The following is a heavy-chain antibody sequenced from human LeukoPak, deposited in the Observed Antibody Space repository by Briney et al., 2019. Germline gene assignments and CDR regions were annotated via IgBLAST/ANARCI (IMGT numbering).Heavy chain of an antibody. CDR2: ISSSSSYI. CDR1: GFTFSSYS. Sequence: GGSLRLSCAASGFTFSSYSMNWVRQAPGKGLEWVSSISSSSSYIYYADSVKGRFTISRDNAKNSLYLQMNSLRAEDTAVYYCARHRKWKPRQQLGLIDYWGQGTLVTVSS. J-gene: IGHJ4*02. D-gene: IGHD6-13*01. CDR3: ARHRKWKPRQQLGLIDY. V-gene: IGHV3-21*01.